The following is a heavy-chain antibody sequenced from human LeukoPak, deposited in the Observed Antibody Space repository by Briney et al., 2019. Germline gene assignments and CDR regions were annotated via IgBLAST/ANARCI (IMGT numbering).Heavy chain of an antibody. V-gene: IGHV4-61*02. J-gene: IGHJ5*02. CDR3: AGTRRYCSGGSCYNWFDP. CDR2: IYISGNT. Sequence: PSETLSLTCTVSGDSISSDTYYWTWIRQPAGKGLEWIGRIYISGNTNYNPSLKSRVTISVDTSKNQFSLNLNSATAADTAVYYCAGTRRYCSGGSCYNWFDPWGQGTLVTVSS. CDR1: GDSISSDTYY. D-gene: IGHD2-15*01.